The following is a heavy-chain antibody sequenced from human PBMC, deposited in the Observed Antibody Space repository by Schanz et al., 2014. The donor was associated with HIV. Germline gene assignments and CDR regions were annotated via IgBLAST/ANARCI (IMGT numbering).Heavy chain of an antibody. J-gene: IGHJ4*02. CDR2: IWYDGSNK. V-gene: IGHV3-33*01. CDR3: ARQYYYDSSGYYPCFDY. CDR1: GFTFSSYG. Sequence: VQLLESGGGVVQPGRSLRLSCAASGFTFSSYGMHWVRQAPGKGLEWVAVIWYDGSNKYYADSVKGRFTISRDNSKNTLYVQMNSLRAEDTAVYYCARQYYYDSSGYYPCFDYWGQGTLVTVSS. D-gene: IGHD3-22*01.